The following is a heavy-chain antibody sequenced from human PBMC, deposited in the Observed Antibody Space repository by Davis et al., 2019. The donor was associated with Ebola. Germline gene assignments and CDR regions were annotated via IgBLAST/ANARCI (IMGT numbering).Heavy chain of an antibody. V-gene: IGHV4-34*01. Sequence: SETLSLTCAVSGGSISSYYWSWIRQPPGKGLEWIGEINHSGSTNYNPSIKSRVTISVDTSKNQFSLKLSSVTAADTAVYYCARGPGYSYGIDYWGQGTLVTVSS. CDR1: GGSISSYY. CDR3: ARGPGYSYGIDY. J-gene: IGHJ4*02. D-gene: IGHD5-18*01. CDR2: INHSGST.